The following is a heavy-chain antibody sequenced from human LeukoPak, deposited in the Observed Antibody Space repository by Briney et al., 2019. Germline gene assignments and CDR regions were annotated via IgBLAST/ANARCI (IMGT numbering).Heavy chain of an antibody. Sequence: ASVKVSCKASGGAFSSYTISWVRQAPGQGLEWMGRIIPILGIANYAQKFQGRVTITADKSTSTAYMELSSLRSEDTAVYYCAGDGCSSTSCYDYYYMDVWGKGTTVTVSS. V-gene: IGHV1-69*04. CDR3: AGDGCSSTSCYDYYYMDV. CDR2: IIPILGIA. D-gene: IGHD2-2*01. J-gene: IGHJ6*03. CDR1: GGAFSSYT.